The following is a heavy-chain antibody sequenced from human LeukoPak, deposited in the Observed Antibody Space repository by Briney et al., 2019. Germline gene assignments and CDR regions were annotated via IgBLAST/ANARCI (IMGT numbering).Heavy chain of an antibody. CDR1: GGSISTYR. CDR2: LSYSGST. V-gene: IGHV4-59*01. D-gene: IGHD3-10*01. J-gene: IGHJ5*02. Sequence: SEPLSLPCTVSGGSISTYRWSWTRQSPGKGLEWIGHLSYSGSTHYNPSLKSRVTISVDTSKNQFCLKLSTVTAADTAVYYCARGKLPSISMVRGVRHTSWFDTWGEGTLVTVSA. CDR3: ARGKLPSISMVRGVRHTSWFDT.